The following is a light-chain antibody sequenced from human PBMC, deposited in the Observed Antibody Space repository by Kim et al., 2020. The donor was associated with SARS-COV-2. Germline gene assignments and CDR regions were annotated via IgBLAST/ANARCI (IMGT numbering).Light chain of an antibody. J-gene: IGLJ2*01. CDR2: AKS. CDR3: KSRDSRGKVV. Sequence: SSELTQDPAVPVALGQTVKITCQGDSLRSYYATWYQQKSRQAPVLVFYAKSNRPSGIPDRFSGSSSGSTASLTIPGAQAADEADYYCKSRDSRGKVVFGGGPKVTV. V-gene: IGLV3-19*01. CDR1: SLRSYY.